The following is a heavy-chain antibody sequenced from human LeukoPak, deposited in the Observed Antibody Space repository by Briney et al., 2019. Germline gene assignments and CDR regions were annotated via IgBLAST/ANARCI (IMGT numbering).Heavy chain of an antibody. J-gene: IGHJ4*02. Sequence: PGGSLRLSCTASGFAFSSYAMSWVRQAPGVGLEWVSAIDGGGGRTWHADSVRGRFTISRDNSKNTLFMQMNSLRAEDTAVYYCARDGGYSYGYVMWYWGQGTLVTVSS. CDR3: ARDGGYSYGYVMWY. CDR1: GFAFSSYA. V-gene: IGHV3-23*01. D-gene: IGHD5-18*01. CDR2: IDGGGGRT.